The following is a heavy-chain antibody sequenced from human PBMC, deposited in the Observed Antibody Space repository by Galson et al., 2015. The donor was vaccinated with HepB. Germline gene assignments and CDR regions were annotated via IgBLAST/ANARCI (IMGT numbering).Heavy chain of an antibody. D-gene: IGHD5-24*01. CDR3: ARGGMATIGGPTFDY. V-gene: IGHV1-18*01. Sequence: SVKVSCKASGYTFTRYNINWVRQAPGQGLEWMGNAKYTQKLQGRVTMTTDTSTNTAYMELRSLRSDDTAMYYCARGGMATIGGPTFDYWGRGTLVTVSS. CDR1: GYTFTRYN. J-gene: IGHJ4*02.